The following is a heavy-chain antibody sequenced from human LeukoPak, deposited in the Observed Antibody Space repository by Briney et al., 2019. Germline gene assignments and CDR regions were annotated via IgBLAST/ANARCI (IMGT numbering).Heavy chain of an antibody. CDR1: EFSVGSNY. D-gene: IGHD3-22*01. CDR2: IYSGGST. J-gene: IGHJ4*02. CDR3: ARDRDSSGYFDY. V-gene: IGHV3-53*01. Sequence: GGSLRLSCAASEFSVGSNYMTWVRQAPGKGLEWVSLIYSGGSTYYADSVKGRFTISRDNSKNTLYLQMNSLRAEDTAVYYCARDRDSSGYFDYWGQGTLVTVSS.